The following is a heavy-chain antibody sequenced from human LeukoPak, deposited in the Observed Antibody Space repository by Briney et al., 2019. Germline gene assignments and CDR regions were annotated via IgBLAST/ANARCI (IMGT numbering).Heavy chain of an antibody. V-gene: IGHV4-4*07. CDR2: IYTSGST. CDR1: GDSISGYY. Sequence: KASETLSLTCTVSGDSISGYYWSWIRQPAGKGLEWIGRIYTSGSTKYNPSFQGRVTMSLDTSKNQFSLRLSSVTAADTAIYYCAKYKFGSDYFSNWGQGTLVTVSS. J-gene: IGHJ4*02. CDR3: AKYKFGSDYFSN. D-gene: IGHD2/OR15-2a*01.